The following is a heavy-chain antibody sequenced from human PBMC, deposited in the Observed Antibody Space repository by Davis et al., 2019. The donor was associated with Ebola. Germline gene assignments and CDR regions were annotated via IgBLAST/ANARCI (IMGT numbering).Heavy chain of an antibody. V-gene: IGHV3-33*07. CDR1: GFTFSRNG. Sequence: PGGSLRLSCAASGFTFSRNGMYWVRQAPGKGLEWVAFIWYDGSNKYYADPVKGRFTVSRDNSKNTLYLQMNSLRAEDTAVYYCARDQWGSAIDYWGQGTLVTVSS. CDR2: IWYDGSNK. CDR3: ARDQWGSAIDY. J-gene: IGHJ4*02. D-gene: IGHD1-26*01.